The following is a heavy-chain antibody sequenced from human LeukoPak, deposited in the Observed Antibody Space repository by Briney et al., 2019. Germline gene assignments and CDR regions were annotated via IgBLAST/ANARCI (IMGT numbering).Heavy chain of an antibody. CDR3: ARERGVTYYYGSGSYPDY. J-gene: IGHJ4*02. V-gene: IGHV4-61*02. CDR2: IYTSGST. CDR1: GGSISSDGYY. Sequence: SQNLSLTCTVSGGSISSDGYYWSWIRQPAGKGLEWIVRIYTSGSTNYNPSLKSRVTISVDTAKNQFSLKLSSVTAADTAVYYCARERGVTYYYGSGSYPDYWGQGTLVAVSS. D-gene: IGHD3-10*01.